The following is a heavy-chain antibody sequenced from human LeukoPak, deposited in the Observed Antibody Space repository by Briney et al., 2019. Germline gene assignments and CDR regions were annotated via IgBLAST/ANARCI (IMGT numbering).Heavy chain of an antibody. Sequence: GGSLRLSCVSSGFTFNNYAMSWVRQPPGKGLEWVSAITGSGTSRYYADSLKGRFTTYGDNSKNTVFLLMNSLRHEDTAIYYCVIWGDYDVLTGYYVPDYWGQGTLVTVAS. D-gene: IGHD3-9*01. V-gene: IGHV3-23*01. J-gene: IGHJ4*02. CDR1: GFTFNNYA. CDR2: ITGSGTSR. CDR3: VIWGDYDVLTGYYVPDY.